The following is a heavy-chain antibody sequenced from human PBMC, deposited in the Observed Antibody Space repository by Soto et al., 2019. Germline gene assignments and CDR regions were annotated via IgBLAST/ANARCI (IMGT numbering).Heavy chain of an antibody. CDR1: GASISSGAYS. V-gene: IGHV4-30-2*01. Sequence: SETLSLTCAVSGASISSGAYSWSWIRQPPGKGLEWIGYIYHSGSTYYNPSLKSRVTISLDRSKNQFSLKLSSVTAADTAVYYCARRVGDGYNYFDYWGQGTLVTVSS. J-gene: IGHJ4*02. D-gene: IGHD5-12*01. CDR2: IYHSGST. CDR3: ARRVGDGYNYFDY.